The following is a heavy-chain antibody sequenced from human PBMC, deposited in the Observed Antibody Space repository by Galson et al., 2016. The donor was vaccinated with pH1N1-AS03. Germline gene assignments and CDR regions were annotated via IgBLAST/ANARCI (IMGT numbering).Heavy chain of an antibody. Sequence: SVKVSCKASGDTVTDYYIHWVRQAPGQRLEWMGWINPKSGGTKFDQKFQGRVTMTRDTTINTLYMELSSLRSDDTAIYFCARGYNVWTAFDYWGQGTLVTVSS. J-gene: IGHJ4*02. D-gene: IGHD3/OR15-3a*01. V-gene: IGHV1-2*02. CDR1: GDTVTDYY. CDR3: ARGYNVWTAFDY. CDR2: INPKSGGT.